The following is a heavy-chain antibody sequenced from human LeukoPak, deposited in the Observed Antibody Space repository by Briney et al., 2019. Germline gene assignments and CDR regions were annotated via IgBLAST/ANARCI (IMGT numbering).Heavy chain of an antibody. CDR1: GGSVTSTNW. J-gene: IGHJ4*02. CDR3: ARHSRYSGSHIDY. V-gene: IGHV4-4*02. CDR2: VHLDGRT. Sequence: SETLSLTCDVSGGSVTSTNWWTWVRQPPGKGLEWIGEVHLDGRTNYNPSLKSRLIMSVDLPENHISLKLNSVTAADTAVYYCARHSRYSGSHIDYWGQGTLVTVSS. D-gene: IGHD1-26*01.